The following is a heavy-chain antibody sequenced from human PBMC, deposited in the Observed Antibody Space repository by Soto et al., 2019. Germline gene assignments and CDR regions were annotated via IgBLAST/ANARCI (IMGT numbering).Heavy chain of an antibody. CDR2: ISIGSTSI. CDR3: ARDRGGYCLFDP. Sequence: GGSLRLSCGASGFILKNYAMNWVRQAPGKGLEWVSYISIGSTSIYYADSVKGRFTISRDTAKDSLYLQMSNLRDKETAVYYCARDRGGYCLFDPWGHGAL. V-gene: IGHV3-48*02. D-gene: IGHD5-18*01. J-gene: IGHJ5*02. CDR1: GFILKNYA.